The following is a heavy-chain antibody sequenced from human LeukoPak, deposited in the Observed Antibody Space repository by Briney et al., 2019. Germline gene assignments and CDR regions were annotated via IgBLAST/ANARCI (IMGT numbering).Heavy chain of an antibody. CDR3: ARGQYYYGSGSYQY. CDR2: ISAYNGNT. Sequence: ASVKVSCKASGYTFTSYGISWVRQAPGQGLEWMGWISAYNGNTNYAQKLQGRVTMTTDTSTSTAYMELRSLGSDDTAVYYCARGQYYYGSGSYQYWGQGTLVTVSS. J-gene: IGHJ4*02. V-gene: IGHV1-18*01. CDR1: GYTFTSYG. D-gene: IGHD3-10*01.